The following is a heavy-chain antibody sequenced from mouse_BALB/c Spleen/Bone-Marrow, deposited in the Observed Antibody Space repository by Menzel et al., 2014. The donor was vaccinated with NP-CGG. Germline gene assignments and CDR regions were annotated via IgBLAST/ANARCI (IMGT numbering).Heavy chain of an antibody. CDR3: ARYRLGTYFDY. CDR2: VDPANGNT. Sequence: VQLKQSGAELLKPGASVKLSCTASGFNIKDTYMHWVKQRPEQGLEWIGRVDPANGNTKYDTKFQGKATITADTSSNTAYLQLSSLTSEDTAVYYCARYRLGTYFDYWGQGTTLTVSS. CDR1: GFNIKDTY. J-gene: IGHJ2*01. V-gene: IGHV14-3*02. D-gene: IGHD2-14*01.